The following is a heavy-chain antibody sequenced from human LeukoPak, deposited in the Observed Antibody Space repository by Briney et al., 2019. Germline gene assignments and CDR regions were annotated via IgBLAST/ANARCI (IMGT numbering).Heavy chain of an antibody. Sequence: GVSLRLSCAASGFTFSSYAMSWVRQAPGKGLEWVSAISGSGGSTYYADSVKGRFTISRDNSKNTLYLQMNSLRAEDTAVYYRAKSHASSPGYSSSPVSFDYWGQGTLVTVSS. V-gene: IGHV3-23*01. CDR3: AKSHASSPGYSSSPVSFDY. J-gene: IGHJ4*02. D-gene: IGHD6-13*01. CDR1: GFTFSSYA. CDR2: ISGSGGST.